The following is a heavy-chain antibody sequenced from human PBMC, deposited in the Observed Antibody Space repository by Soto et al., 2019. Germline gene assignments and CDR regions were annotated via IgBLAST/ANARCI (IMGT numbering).Heavy chain of an antibody. J-gene: IGHJ4*02. Sequence: SETLSLTCTVSGGSITGGSISSTTYYWGWMRQPPGKGLEWIASFFIGGNTYYNPSLKSRVTTSVDTSKNQFSLKLSSVTAADTAVYFCARSHGLDIDAYYRGQGILVTVSS. CDR1: GGSITGGSISSTTYY. CDR3: ARSHGLDIDAYY. D-gene: IGHD5-12*01. CDR2: FFIGGNT. V-gene: IGHV4-39*01.